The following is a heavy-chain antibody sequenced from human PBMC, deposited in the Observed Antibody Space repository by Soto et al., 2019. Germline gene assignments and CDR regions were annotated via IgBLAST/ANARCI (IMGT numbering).Heavy chain of an antibody. Sequence: VASVKVSCKATGDTFNTYGITWVRQPPGQGLEWMGWVSPYKDDTKYSQRLQGRVTMTIDTPTSTAYMELRSLRSDDTAVYYCARGGLFTTNWYRNWLDPWGQGTRVTVSS. V-gene: IGHV1-18*01. CDR2: VSPYKDDT. CDR1: GDTFNTYG. CDR3: ARGGLFTTNWYRNWLDP. J-gene: IGHJ5*02. D-gene: IGHD2-8*01.